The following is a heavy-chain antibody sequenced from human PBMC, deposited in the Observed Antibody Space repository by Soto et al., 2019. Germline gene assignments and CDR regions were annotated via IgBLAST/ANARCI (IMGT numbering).Heavy chain of an antibody. Sequence: GASVKVSCKASGYTFTSYYMHWVRQAPGQGLEWMGIINPSGGSTSYAQKFQGRVTMTRDTSTSTVYMELSSLRSEDTAVYYCARDQGDSSGYYRGNYGMDVWGQGTTVTVSS. V-gene: IGHV1-46*01. D-gene: IGHD3-22*01. CDR1: GYTFTSYY. J-gene: IGHJ6*02. CDR3: ARDQGDSSGYYRGNYGMDV. CDR2: INPSGGST.